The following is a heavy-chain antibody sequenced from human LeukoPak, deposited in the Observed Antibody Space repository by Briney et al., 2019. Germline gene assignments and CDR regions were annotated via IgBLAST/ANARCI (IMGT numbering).Heavy chain of an antibody. CDR1: GFTFSSYI. CDR3: AREDSSGYYPRYFDY. CDR2: ISSSSSYV. D-gene: IGHD3-22*01. J-gene: IGHJ4*02. Sequence: SGGSLRLSCAASGFTFSSYIMNWVRQAPGKGLEWVSSISSSSSYVYYADSVKGRFTISRDNAKNSLYLQMNSLRAEDTAVYYCAREDSSGYYPRYFDYWGQGTLVTVSS. V-gene: IGHV3-21*01.